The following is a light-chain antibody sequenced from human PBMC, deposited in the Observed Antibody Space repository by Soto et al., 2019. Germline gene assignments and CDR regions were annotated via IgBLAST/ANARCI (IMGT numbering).Light chain of an antibody. CDR1: SSDVGGYDY. Sequence: QSALSQPASVSGSPGQSITISCTGTSSDVGGYDYVSWYQQHPGKAPKLIICEVNNRPSGVSNRFSGSKSGNTASLTISGLQTEDAADYYCSSYTSTSTLIVFGGGTKLTVL. J-gene: IGLJ2*01. CDR3: SSYTSTSTLIV. CDR2: EVN. V-gene: IGLV2-14*01.